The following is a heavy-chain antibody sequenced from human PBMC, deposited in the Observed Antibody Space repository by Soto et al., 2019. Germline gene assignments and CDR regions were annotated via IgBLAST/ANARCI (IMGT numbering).Heavy chain of an antibody. Sequence: LSLTCTVSGGSVSSGSYYWSWIRQPPGKGLEWIGYIYYSGSTNYNPSLKSRVTISVDTSKNQFSLKLSSVTAADTAVYYCARGYYDSSGPPQYLDYWGQGTLVTVSS. J-gene: IGHJ4*02. CDR2: IYYSGST. CDR1: GGSVSSGSYY. CDR3: ARGYYDSSGPPQYLDY. V-gene: IGHV4-61*01. D-gene: IGHD3-22*01.